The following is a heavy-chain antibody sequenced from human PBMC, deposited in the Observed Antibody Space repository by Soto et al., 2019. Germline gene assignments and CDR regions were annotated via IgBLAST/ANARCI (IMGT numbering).Heavy chain of an antibody. CDR2: IWFDGKKK. J-gene: IGHJ4*02. CDR1: GFTFSRYG. Sequence: GGSLRLSCVVSGFTFSRYGMHWVRQSPGKGLEWVAVIWFDGKKKDYADSVKGRFIISRDNSKNTVFLHMDSLTAEDTAVYYCAKDRDYPRDYFHYWGQGTLVTVSS. V-gene: IGHV3-33*06. CDR3: AKDRDYPRDYFHY. D-gene: IGHD3-10*01.